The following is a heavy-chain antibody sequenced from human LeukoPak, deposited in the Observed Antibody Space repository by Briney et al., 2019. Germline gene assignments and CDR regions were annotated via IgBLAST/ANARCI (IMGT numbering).Heavy chain of an antibody. V-gene: IGHV4-34*01. CDR2: INHSGST. J-gene: IGHJ4*02. D-gene: IGHD6-19*01. Sequence: NPSEALSLTCAVYGGSFSGYYWSWIRQPPGKGPEWIGGINHSGSTNYNPSLKSRVTISVDTSKNQFSLKLSSVTAADTAVYYCARSRLGQWLAPSFDYWGQGTLVTVSS. CDR1: GGSFSGYY. CDR3: ARSRLGQWLAPSFDY.